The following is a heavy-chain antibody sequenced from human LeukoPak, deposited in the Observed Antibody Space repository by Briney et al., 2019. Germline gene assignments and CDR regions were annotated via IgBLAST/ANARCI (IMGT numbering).Heavy chain of an antibody. CDR3: ARTPDIVVVVAATFDY. CDR1: GFSFRNYG. J-gene: IGHJ4*02. D-gene: IGHD2-15*01. V-gene: IGHV3-30*19. CDR2: ISYDGSNK. Sequence: GGSLRLSCVASGFSFRNYGMHWVRQAPGKGLEWVAVISYDGSNKYYADSVKGRFTISRDNSKNTLYLQMNSLRAEDTAVYYCARTPDIVVVVAATFDYWGQGTLVTVSS.